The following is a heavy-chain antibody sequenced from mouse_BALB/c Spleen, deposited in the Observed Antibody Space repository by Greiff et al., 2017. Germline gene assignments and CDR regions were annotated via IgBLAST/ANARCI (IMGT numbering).Heavy chain of an antibody. D-gene: IGHD2-10*02. Sequence: DVHLVESGGGLVKPGGSLKLSCAASGFTFSSYAMSWVRQTPEKRLEWVATISSGGSYTYYPDSVKGRFTISRDNAKNTLYLQMSSLRSEDTAMYYCARQYGNYAMDYWGQGTSVTVSS. CDR3: ARQYGNYAMDY. CDR2: ISSGGSYT. V-gene: IGHV5-9-3*01. J-gene: IGHJ4*01. CDR1: GFTFSSYA.